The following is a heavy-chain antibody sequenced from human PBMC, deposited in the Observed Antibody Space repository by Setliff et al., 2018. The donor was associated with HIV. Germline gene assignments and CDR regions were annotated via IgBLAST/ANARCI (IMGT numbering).Heavy chain of an antibody. D-gene: IGHD1-26*01. CDR2: MYKGGET. CDR1: GFTLGDYA. CDR3: AKGGYGGSYYVAGY. Sequence: GGSLRLSCTASGFTLGDYAVNWVRQAPGKGLEWVALMYKGGETYYADFVKGRFTIARDNSKNTVSLQMTNLGTGDTAVYYCAKGGYGGSYYVAGYWGQGTLVTVSS. V-gene: IGHV3-30-3*02. J-gene: IGHJ4*02.